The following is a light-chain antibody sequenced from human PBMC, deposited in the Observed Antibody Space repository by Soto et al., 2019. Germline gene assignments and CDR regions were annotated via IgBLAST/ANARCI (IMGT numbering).Light chain of an antibody. V-gene: IGLV2-23*01. Sequence: QSALTQPASVSGSPGQSITISCTGTSSDVGSYNLVSWYQQHPGKAPKLMIYEGSKRPSGVSNRFSGSKSGNTAALTYSWLQAEDEADYYCCSYAGSSLYVFGTGSKLTVL. CDR2: EGS. CDR3: CSYAGSSLYV. J-gene: IGLJ1*01. CDR1: SSDVGSYNL.